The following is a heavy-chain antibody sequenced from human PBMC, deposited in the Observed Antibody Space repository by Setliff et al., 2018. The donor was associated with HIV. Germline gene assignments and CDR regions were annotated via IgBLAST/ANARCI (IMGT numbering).Heavy chain of an antibody. V-gene: IGHV3-53*05. Sequence: LTCTVSYGSISSNYMSWVRQAPGKGLEWVSVIYGGGTTHYADSVKGRFTISRDNSKNTVYLQMNSLRVEDTAVYYCARELYREWDYWGQGTLVTVSS. CDR3: ARELYREWDY. CDR2: IYGGGTT. J-gene: IGHJ4*02. D-gene: IGHD3-16*02. CDR1: YGSISSNY.